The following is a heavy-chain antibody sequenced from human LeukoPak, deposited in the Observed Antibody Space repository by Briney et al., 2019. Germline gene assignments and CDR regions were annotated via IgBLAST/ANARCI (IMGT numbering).Heavy chain of an antibody. Sequence: PGGPLRLSGAASRFIFSKYAMSGARQAPGKGLDWVSGISASGVYTYYADSVKGRLTVSRDNYKRTLYLQLDSLRADDTAVYCCAKPDGLESGTSNYAFHVWGQGTMVTVSS. D-gene: IGHD1-26*01. J-gene: IGHJ3*01. CDR2: ISASGVYT. V-gene: IGHV3-23*01. CDR3: AKPDGLESGTSNYAFHV. CDR1: RFIFSKYA.